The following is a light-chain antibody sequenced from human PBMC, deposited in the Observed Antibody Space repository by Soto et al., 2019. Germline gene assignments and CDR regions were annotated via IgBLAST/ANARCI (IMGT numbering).Light chain of an antibody. CDR1: NTDLGGYDS. J-gene: IGLJ2*01. V-gene: IGLV2-14*01. CDR3: SSYKSGSTF. CDR2: EVS. Sequence: QSALTQPASVSGSPGHSITIPCTGINTDLGGYDSVSWYQQHPGNAPQLILYEVSNRPSGVSNRFSGSKSGNTASLTISGLQPEDEADYYCSSYKSGSTFFGGGTKLTVL.